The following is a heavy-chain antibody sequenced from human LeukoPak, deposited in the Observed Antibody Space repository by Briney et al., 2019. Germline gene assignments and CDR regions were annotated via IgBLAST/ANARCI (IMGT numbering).Heavy chain of an antibody. J-gene: IGHJ3*02. D-gene: IGHD3-22*01. CDR2: ISSSGST. CDR3: ARGPYSYDSSGAFDI. Sequence: SQTLSLTCTVSGDSISRGEYYWSWIRQPAGKGLEWIGRISSSGSTNYNPSLKSRVTISVDTSKNQFSLKLSSVTAADTAVYFCARGPYSYDSSGAFDIWGQGTMVTVSS. V-gene: IGHV4-61*02. CDR1: GDSISRGEYY.